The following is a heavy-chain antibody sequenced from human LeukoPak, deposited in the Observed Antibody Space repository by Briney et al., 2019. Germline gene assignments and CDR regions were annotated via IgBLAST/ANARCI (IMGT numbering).Heavy chain of an antibody. Sequence: GESLRISCTGSGYSFTSYWIGWVRQMPGKGLEWMGIIYPGDSDTRYGPTLQGQVTIAADRSSSTAYLQWSSLKASDTAMYYCARPGCGTIGIDYWGQGTLVTVSS. CDR1: GYSFTSYW. CDR3: ARPGCGTIGIDY. V-gene: IGHV5-51*01. D-gene: IGHD1-26*01. J-gene: IGHJ4*02. CDR2: IYPGDSDT.